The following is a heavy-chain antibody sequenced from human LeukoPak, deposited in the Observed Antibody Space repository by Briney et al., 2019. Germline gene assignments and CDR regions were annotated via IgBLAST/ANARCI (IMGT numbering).Heavy chain of an antibody. V-gene: IGHV4-31*01. Sequence: SETLSLTCTVSGGSINSGGYYWSWIRQHPGKGLEWIGYIYYSGSTYYNPSLKSQVTISLGTSKNQFSLKLSSVTAADTAVYYCARASGGDCYAYWGQGTLVTVSS. CDR3: ARASGGDCYAY. J-gene: IGHJ4*02. CDR1: GGSINSGGYY. CDR2: IYYSGST. D-gene: IGHD2-21*01.